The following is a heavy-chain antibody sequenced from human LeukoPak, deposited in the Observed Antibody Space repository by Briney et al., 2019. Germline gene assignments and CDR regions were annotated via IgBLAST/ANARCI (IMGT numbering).Heavy chain of an antibody. CDR1: GGSFSGSY. Sequence: PSETLSLTCVDYGGSFSGSYWRWIRQPPGKGLECIGEINHSGSTNYNPSLKSRVTISVDTSKNQFSLKLSSVTAADTAVYYCARGRGYSSSWFFRWGQVTLVTVSS. J-gene: IGHJ4*02. CDR3: ARGRGYSSSWFFR. V-gene: IGHV4-34*01. CDR2: INHSGST. D-gene: IGHD6-13*01.